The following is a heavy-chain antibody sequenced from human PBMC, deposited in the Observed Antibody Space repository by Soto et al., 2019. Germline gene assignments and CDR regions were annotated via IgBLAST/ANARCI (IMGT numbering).Heavy chain of an antibody. V-gene: IGHV4-31*03. CDR3: ARSVVAGELNWFDP. Sequence: QVQLQESGPGLVKPSQTLSLTCTVSGGSISSGGYYWSWIRQHPGKGLEWLGCIYYSWSTYYNPSLMSRVTISVDTSKNQFSLKLSSVTAADTAVYYCARSVVAGELNWFDPWGQGTLVTVSS. CDR1: GGSISSGGYY. CDR2: IYYSWST. D-gene: IGHD6-19*01. J-gene: IGHJ5*02.